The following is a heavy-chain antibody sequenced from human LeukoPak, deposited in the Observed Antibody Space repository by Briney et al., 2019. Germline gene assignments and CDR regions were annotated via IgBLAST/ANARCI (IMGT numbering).Heavy chain of an antibody. CDR2: ISRSGSST. J-gene: IGHJ2*01. Sequence: GGSLRFSCAASGFTFSITWMSWVRQAPGKGLEWVSAISRSGSSTDYADSVKGRFTISRDSSKNTLYLQMNSLRPEDTAVYYCAKGGDILTGYYLYWYFDLWGRGTLVTVSS. D-gene: IGHD3-9*01. CDR3: AKGGDILTGYYLYWYFDL. CDR1: GFTFSITW. V-gene: IGHV3-23*01.